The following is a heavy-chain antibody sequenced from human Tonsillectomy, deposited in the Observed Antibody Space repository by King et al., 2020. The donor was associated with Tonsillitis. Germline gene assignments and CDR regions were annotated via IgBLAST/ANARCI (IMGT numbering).Heavy chain of an antibody. Sequence: QLQESGPGLVKPSETLSLTCSVSGGSITSTIHYWAWIRQPPGKGLEWIGSVYYNGATYYSPSLKSRVTISGDTSRNEFSLKVNSVTAADTAVYDCARSLNTGSFPFGDYWGQGILVTVSS. D-gene: IGHD1-26*01. J-gene: IGHJ4*02. CDR3: ARSLNTGSFPFGDY. V-gene: IGHV4-39*01. CDR1: GGSITSTIHY. CDR2: VYYNGAT.